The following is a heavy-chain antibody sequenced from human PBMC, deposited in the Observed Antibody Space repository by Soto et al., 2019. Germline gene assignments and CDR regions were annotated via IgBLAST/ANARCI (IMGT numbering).Heavy chain of an antibody. CDR3: AEWGLGYCSGGSCYSGLDFDY. CDR2: ISGSGGGT. V-gene: IGHV3-23*01. D-gene: IGHD2-15*01. J-gene: IGHJ4*02. Sequence: EVQLLESGGGLVQPGGSLRLSCAASGFTFSSYAMSWVRQAPGKGLEWVSAISGSGGGTYYADSVKGRFTISRDNSKNRLYLQMNSLRAEDTAVYYCAEWGLGYCSGGSCYSGLDFDYWGQGTLVTVSS. CDR1: GFTFSSYA.